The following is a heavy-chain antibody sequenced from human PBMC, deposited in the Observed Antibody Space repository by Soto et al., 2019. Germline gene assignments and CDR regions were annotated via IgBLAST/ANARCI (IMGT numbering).Heavy chain of an antibody. J-gene: IGHJ4*02. V-gene: IGHV5-51*01. CDR3: ARPLLRYLDWSPVSY. CDR2: IYPGDSDT. D-gene: IGHD3-9*01. Sequence: GESLKISCKGSGYSFTSYWIGWVRQMPGKGLEWMGIIYPGDSDTRYSPSFQGQVTISADKSISTAYLQWSSLKASDTAMYYCARPLLRYLDWSPVSYWGQGTLVTVSS. CDR1: GYSFTSYW.